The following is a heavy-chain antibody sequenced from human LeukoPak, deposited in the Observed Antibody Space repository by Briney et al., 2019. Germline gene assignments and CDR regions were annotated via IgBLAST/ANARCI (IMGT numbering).Heavy chain of an antibody. CDR1: GGTFSSYA. CDR3: ARVPWASIAARWYYMDV. CDR2: IIPIFGTA. D-gene: IGHD6-6*01. Sequence: ASVKVSCKAPGGTFSSYAISWVRQAPGQGLEWMGGIIPIFGTANYAQKFQGRVTITTDESTSTAYMELSSLRSEDTAVYYCARVPWASIAARWYYMDVWGKGTTVTVSS. J-gene: IGHJ6*03. V-gene: IGHV1-69*05.